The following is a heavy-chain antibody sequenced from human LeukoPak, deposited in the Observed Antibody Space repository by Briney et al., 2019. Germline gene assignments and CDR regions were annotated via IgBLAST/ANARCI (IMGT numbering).Heavy chain of an antibody. CDR3: AKDRSSGSHYYYGIDF. D-gene: IGHD6-25*01. J-gene: IGHJ6*02. CDR1: GFTSSSYG. Sequence: GGSLRLSCAASGFTSSSYGMHGVRQAPGKGLEWVAVISYLGDDQFYAESVKGRFTISRDNSKKTVFLQMNSLRGEDTAAYYCAKDRSSGSHYYYGIDFCGRGTTVIVSS. CDR2: ISYLGDDQ. V-gene: IGHV3-30*18.